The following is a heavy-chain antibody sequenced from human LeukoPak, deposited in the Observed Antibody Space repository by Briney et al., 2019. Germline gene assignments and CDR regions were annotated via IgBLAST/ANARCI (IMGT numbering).Heavy chain of an antibody. CDR1: GFSFSSYY. Sequence: GGSLRLSCAASGFSFSSYYMHWVRQAPGKGLEWVSSISSSSSYIYYADSVKGRFTISRDNAKNSLYLQMNSLRAEDTAVYYCARDAGSSWYAGDWFDPWGQGTLVTVSS. J-gene: IGHJ5*02. CDR3: ARDAGSSWYAGDWFDP. D-gene: IGHD6-13*01. V-gene: IGHV3-21*01. CDR2: ISSSSSYI.